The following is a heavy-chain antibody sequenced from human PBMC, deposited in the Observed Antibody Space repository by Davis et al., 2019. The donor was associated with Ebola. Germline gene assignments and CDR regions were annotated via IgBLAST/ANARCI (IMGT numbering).Heavy chain of an antibody. V-gene: IGHV3-9*01. D-gene: IGHD1-26*01. J-gene: IGHJ5*02. CDR2: ISWNSGSI. CDR3: AKGGAGANTWFDP. Sequence: SLKISCAASGFTFSSYAIPWVRPPPGKGLEWVSGISWNSGSIGYADSVKGRFTISRDNAKNSLYLQMNSLRAEDTALYYCAKGGAGANTWFDPWGQGTLVTGSS. CDR1: GFTFSSYA.